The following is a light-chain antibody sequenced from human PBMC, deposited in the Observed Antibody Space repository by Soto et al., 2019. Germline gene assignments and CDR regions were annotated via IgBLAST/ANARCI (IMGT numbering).Light chain of an antibody. Sequence: EIVLTQSPGTLSLSPGERATLSCRASQSASNNYLAWYQQKPGQAPRLVIYGASTRATGVPARFTGSGSGTEFTLTISSLQSEDFAVYYCQQYNYWPPWTFGQGTKVDIK. CDR3: QQYNYWPPWT. CDR2: GAS. CDR1: QSASNN. V-gene: IGKV3-15*01. J-gene: IGKJ1*01.